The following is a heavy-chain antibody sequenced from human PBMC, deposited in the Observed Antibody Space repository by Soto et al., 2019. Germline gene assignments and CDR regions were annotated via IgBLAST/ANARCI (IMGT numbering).Heavy chain of an antibody. CDR3: APRGGYCSSPSCSDNWFDS. D-gene: IGHD2-2*01. Sequence: SETLSLTCAVYGGSFSGYYWSWIRQPPGKGLEWIWEINHSGSTNYNPSLKSRVTISVDTSKTQFSLKLSSVPAADTAVYYCAPRGGYCSSPSCSDNWFDSWGQGTLVTVSS. J-gene: IGHJ5*01. CDR1: GGSFSGYY. V-gene: IGHV4-34*01. CDR2: INHSGST.